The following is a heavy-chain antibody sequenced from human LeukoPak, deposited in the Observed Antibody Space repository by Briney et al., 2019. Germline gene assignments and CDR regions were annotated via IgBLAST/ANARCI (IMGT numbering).Heavy chain of an antibody. CDR1: GYTFTSYG. V-gene: IGHV5-51*01. Sequence: KVSCKASGYTFTSYGISWVRQMPGKGLEWMGIIYPGDSDTRYSPSFQGQVTIPADKSISTAYLQWSSLKASDTAMYYCARLWSSFDFDYWGQGTLVTVSS. CDR3: ARLWSSFDFDY. J-gene: IGHJ4*02. D-gene: IGHD2-2*01. CDR2: IYPGDSDT.